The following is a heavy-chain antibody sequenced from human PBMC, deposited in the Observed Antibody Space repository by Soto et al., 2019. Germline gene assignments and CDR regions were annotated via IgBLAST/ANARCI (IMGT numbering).Heavy chain of an antibody. J-gene: IGHJ6*02. CDR1: GYSFTSYW. V-gene: IGHV5-51*03. D-gene: IGHD1-26*01. Sequence: PGKSLKLSCKGSGYSFTSYWIGWVRQMPGKGLEWMGIIYPGDSDTRYSPSFQGQVTISADKSISTAYLQWSSLKASDTAMYYCARLRGATISGMDVWGQGTTVTVSS. CDR2: IYPGDSDT. CDR3: ARLRGATISGMDV.